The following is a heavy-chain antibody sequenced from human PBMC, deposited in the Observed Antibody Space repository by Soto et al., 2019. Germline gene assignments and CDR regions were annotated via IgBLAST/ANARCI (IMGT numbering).Heavy chain of an antibody. CDR3: ARAGYCSSTSCYYYYGMDV. V-gene: IGHV3-30*04. CDR1: GFTFSFYA. J-gene: IGHJ6*02. CDR2: ISYNGRNK. Sequence: GGSLRLSCAASGFTFSFYAMHWVRQAPGKGLEWVAVISYNGRNKHYVDSVKGRFTISRDNSQDTLYLQMDSLRPDDTAVYYCARAGYCSSTSCYYYYGMDVWGQGTTVTVSS. D-gene: IGHD2-2*03.